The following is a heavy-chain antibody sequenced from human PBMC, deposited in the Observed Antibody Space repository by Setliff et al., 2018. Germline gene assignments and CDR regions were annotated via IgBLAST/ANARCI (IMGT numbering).Heavy chain of an antibody. CDR1: GFTFSSYS. Sequence: GGSLRLSCAASGFTFSSYSMNWVRQAPGKGLEWVSSISSSSSYIYYADSVKGRFTISRDNSKNTLYLQMNSLRAEDTAVYYCAKESANYYYYMDVWGKGTTVTV. CDR2: ISSSSSYI. J-gene: IGHJ6*03. V-gene: IGHV3-21*01. CDR3: AKESANYYYYMDV.